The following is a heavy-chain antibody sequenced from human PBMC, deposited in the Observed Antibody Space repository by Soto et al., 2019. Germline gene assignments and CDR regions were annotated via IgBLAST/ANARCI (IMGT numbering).Heavy chain of an antibody. J-gene: IGHJ6*02. CDR3: ARGMGYDILTGYGMDV. CDR2: ISAYNGNT. CDR1: GYTFTSYG. D-gene: IGHD3-9*01. Sequence: ASVKVSCKASGYTFTSYGISWVRQAPGQGLEWMGWISAYNGNTNYAQKLQGRVTMTTDTSTSTAYMELRSLRSDDTAVYYCARGMGYDILTGYGMDVWGQGTTVTVSS. V-gene: IGHV1-18*01.